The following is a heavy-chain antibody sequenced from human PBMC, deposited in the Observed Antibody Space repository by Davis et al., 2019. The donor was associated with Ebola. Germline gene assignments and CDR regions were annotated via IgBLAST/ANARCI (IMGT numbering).Heavy chain of an antibody. CDR2: TYYRSKWFV. CDR1: GDSVSSNTAA. J-gene: IGHJ4*02. CDR3: ARDPLYDQGYDY. V-gene: IGHV6-1*01. D-gene: IGHD3-22*01. Sequence: MPSETLSLTCAISGDSVSSNTAAWNWIRQSPSRGLEWLGRTYYRSKWFVDYAVSVKSRMTINSDTSKNQFSLQLSSVTPEDTAVYYCARDPLYDQGYDYWGQGILVTVSS.